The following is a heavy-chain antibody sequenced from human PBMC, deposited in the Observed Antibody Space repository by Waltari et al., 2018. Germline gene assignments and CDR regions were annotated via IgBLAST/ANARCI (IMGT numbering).Heavy chain of an antibody. J-gene: IGHJ3*02. D-gene: IGHD3-22*01. V-gene: IGHV4-39*02. CDR1: GGSISTNGHY. CDR2: THFTGAT. Sequence: QLQLQESGPGLVKPSETLSLTCTVSGGSISTNGHYWGWIRQPPGKGLEWIGSTHFTGATYYSPSLKNRITVSVDTSKNEFSLKLSFLTAADTAVYYCARDLGGYPNRWAFDIWGQGTMVTVSS. CDR3: ARDLGGYPNRWAFDI.